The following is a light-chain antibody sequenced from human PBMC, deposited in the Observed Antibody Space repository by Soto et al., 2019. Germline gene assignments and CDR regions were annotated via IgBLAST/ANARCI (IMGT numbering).Light chain of an antibody. J-gene: IGKJ1*01. Sequence: EIVLTQNPGTLSLSPGERATLSCRASQSVSSSYLAWYQQKPGQAPRLLIYGASSRATGIPDRFSGSGSGTDFTLTISRLEPEDFAVYYCQQYGSSPRTFGQGTRWIS. CDR1: QSVSSSY. V-gene: IGKV3-20*01. CDR3: QQYGSSPRT. CDR2: GAS.